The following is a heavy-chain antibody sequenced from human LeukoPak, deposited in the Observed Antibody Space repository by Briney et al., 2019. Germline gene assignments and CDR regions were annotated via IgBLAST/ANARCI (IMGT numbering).Heavy chain of an antibody. Sequence: GGSLRLSCAASGFTFSSYSMNWVRQAPGKGLEWVSSISSSSSYIYYADSVKGRFTISRDNAKNSLYLQMNSLRAEDTAVYYCAREIPGGFLEWLLYDYWGQGTLVTVSS. CDR2: ISSSSSYI. V-gene: IGHV3-21*01. J-gene: IGHJ4*02. CDR3: AREIPGGFLEWLLYDY. CDR1: GFTFSSYS. D-gene: IGHD3-3*01.